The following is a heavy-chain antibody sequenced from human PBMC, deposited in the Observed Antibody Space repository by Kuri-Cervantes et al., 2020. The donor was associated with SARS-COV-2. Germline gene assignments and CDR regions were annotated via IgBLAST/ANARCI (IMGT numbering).Heavy chain of an antibody. CDR2: ISYDGSNK. CDR1: GFTFSSYA. D-gene: IGHD1-20*01. Sequence: SLKISCVASGFTFSSYAMHWVRQAPGKGLEWVAVISYDGSNKYYADSVKGRFTISRDNSKNTLYLQMNSLRAEDTAVYYCAKDITGVVPYYYYGMDVWGQGTTVTVSS. CDR3: AKDITGVVPYYYYGMDV. V-gene: IGHV3-30*04. J-gene: IGHJ6*02.